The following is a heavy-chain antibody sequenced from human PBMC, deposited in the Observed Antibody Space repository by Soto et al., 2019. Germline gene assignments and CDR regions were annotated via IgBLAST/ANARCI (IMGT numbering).Heavy chain of an antibody. CDR2: ISYSGST. V-gene: IGHV4-59*01. Sequence: PSETLSLTCTVSGGSMSSYYWTWLRQSPGRGLEWIGYISYSGSTYYNPSLKSRVTISADTSKNQFSLRMNSMFAADTAVYYCARADPEASVGCWGQGTLVTVSA. J-gene: IGHJ4*02. CDR1: GGSMSSYY. D-gene: IGHD2-15*01. CDR3: ARADPEASVGC.